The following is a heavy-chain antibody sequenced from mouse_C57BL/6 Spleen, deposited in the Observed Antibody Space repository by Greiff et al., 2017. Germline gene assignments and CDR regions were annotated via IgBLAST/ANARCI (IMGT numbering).Heavy chain of an antibody. CDR2: IDPENGDT. Sequence: VQLQQSGAELVRPGASVKLSCTASGFNIKDDYMHWVKQRPEQGLEWIGWIDPENGDTEYASKFQGPATITADTSSNTAYLQLSSLTAEDTAVYYCTTGDGSSSSWFADWGQGTLVTVSA. V-gene: IGHV14-4*01. CDR1: GFNIKDDY. CDR3: TTGDGSSSSWFAD. J-gene: IGHJ3*01. D-gene: IGHD1-1*01.